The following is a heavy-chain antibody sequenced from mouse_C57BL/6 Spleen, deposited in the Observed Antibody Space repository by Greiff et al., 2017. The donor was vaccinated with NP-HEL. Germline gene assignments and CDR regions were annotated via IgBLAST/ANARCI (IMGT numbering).Heavy chain of an antibody. V-gene: IGHV5-9*01. Sequence: DVKLVESGGGLVKPGGSLKLSCAASGFTFSSYTMSWVRQTPEKRLEWVATISGGGGNTYYPDSVKGRFTISRDNAKNTLYLQMSSLRSEDTALYYCARHGDYGFDYWGQGTTLTVSS. CDR1: GFTFSSYT. D-gene: IGHD2-4*01. J-gene: IGHJ2*01. CDR2: ISGGGGNT. CDR3: ARHGDYGFDY.